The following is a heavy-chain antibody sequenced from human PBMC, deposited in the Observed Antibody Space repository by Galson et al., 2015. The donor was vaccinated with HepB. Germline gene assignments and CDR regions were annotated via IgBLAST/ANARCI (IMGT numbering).Heavy chain of an antibody. V-gene: IGHV3-21*04. J-gene: IGHJ4*02. CDR3: AKDDAGIGMSY. D-gene: IGHD6-13*01. CDR2: VSSSSIYK. CDR1: GFTFSTYS. Sequence: SLRLSCAASGFTFSTYSLNWVRQAPGKGLEWVSAVSSSSIYKYYADSVKGRFTISRDNAKSSLYVQMNNLRAEDTAIYYCAKDDAGIGMSYWGRGTLVTVFS.